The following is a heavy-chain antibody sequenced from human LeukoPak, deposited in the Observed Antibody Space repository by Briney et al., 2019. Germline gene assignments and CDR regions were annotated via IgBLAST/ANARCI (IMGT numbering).Heavy chain of an antibody. D-gene: IGHD5-12*01. CDR2: INHSGNT. CDR1: GGSFSGYY. V-gene: IGHV4-34*01. CDR3: ARGSGYTAYYYYGMDV. Sequence: PSETLSLTCAVYGGSFSGYYWSWIRQPPGKGLEWIGEINHSGNTNYNPSLKSRVTISVDTSKNQFSLKLSSVTAADTAVYYCARGSGYTAYYYYGMDVWGQGTTVTVSS. J-gene: IGHJ6*02.